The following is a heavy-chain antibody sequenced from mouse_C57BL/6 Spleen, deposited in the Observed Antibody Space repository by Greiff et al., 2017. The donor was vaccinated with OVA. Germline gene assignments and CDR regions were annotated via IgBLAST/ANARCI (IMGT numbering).Heavy chain of an antibody. CDR1: GFNIKDDY. D-gene: IGHD1-1*01. J-gene: IGHJ3*01. CDR2: IDPENGDT. CDR3: TKGVYGSSLAWFAY. Sequence: EVQLQQSGAELVRPGASVKLSCTASGFNIKDDYMHWVKQRPEQGLEWIGWIDPENGDTEYASKFQGKATITADPSSNTAYLQLSSLTSEDTAVYYCTKGVYGSSLAWFAYWGQGTLVTVSA. V-gene: IGHV14-4*01.